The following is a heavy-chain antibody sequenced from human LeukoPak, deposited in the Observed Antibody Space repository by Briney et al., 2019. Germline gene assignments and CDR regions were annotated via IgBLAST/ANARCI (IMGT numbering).Heavy chain of an antibody. J-gene: IGHJ4*02. Sequence: GGSLRLSCAASGFTFSSYSMNWVRQAPGEGLEWVSYISSSSSTIYYADSVKGRFTVSRDNAKNSLYLQMNSLRAEDTAVYYCARDFTVTTSNYWGQGTLVTVSS. D-gene: IGHD4-17*01. V-gene: IGHV3-48*01. CDR1: GFTFSSYS. CDR2: ISSSSSTI. CDR3: ARDFTVTTSNY.